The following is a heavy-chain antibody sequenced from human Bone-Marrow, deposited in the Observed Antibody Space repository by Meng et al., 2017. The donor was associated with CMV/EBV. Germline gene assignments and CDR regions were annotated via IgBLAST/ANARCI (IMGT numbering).Heavy chain of an antibody. CDR2: INPNSGGT. J-gene: IGHJ4*02. Sequence: ASVKVSCKASGYTFTGSYMHWVRQAPGQGLEWMGWINPNSGGTKYAQKFQGRVTMTRDTSITTAYMEVSSLRSDDTAVYYCARDSSDTTMTTPYYFHSWGQGTLVTVSS. D-gene: IGHD4-17*01. CDR1: GYTFTGSY. V-gene: IGHV1-2*02. CDR3: ARDSSDTTMTTPYYFHS.